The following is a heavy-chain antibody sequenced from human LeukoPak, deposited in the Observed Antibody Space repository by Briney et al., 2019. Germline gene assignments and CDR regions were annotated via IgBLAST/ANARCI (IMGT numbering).Heavy chain of an antibody. CDR1: GGTFSSYA. Sequence: SVKVSCKASGGTFSSYAISWARQAPGQGLEWMGRIIPILGIANYAQKFQGRVTITADKSTSTAYMELSSLRSEDTAVYYCARVFSAGTGTNFDYWGQGTLVTVSS. CDR3: ARVFSAGTGTNFDY. CDR2: IIPILGIA. D-gene: IGHD6-19*01. V-gene: IGHV1-69*04. J-gene: IGHJ4*02.